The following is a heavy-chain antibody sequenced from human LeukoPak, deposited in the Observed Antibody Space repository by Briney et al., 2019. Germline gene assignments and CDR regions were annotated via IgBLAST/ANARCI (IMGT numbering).Heavy chain of an antibody. CDR1: GFTFSSYW. Sequence: GGSLILSCGASGFTFSSYWMSWVRQAPGKGLEWVANIKQDGSEKYYVNSVKGRFTISRDNAKNSLYLQMNSLRDEDTAVYNCARARGVSVIKYWGQGTLVTVSS. D-gene: IGHD3-10*01. J-gene: IGHJ4*02. CDR2: IKQDGSEK. CDR3: ARARGVSVIKY. V-gene: IGHV3-7*01.